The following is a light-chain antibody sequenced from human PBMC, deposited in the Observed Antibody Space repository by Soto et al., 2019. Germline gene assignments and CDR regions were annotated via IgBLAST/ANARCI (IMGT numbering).Light chain of an antibody. J-gene: IGKJ1*01. Sequence: EIVLTQSPGTVSLSAGERATLSCRASQSVRDNYLAWYQQKPGQAPSLLIFDTSRRATGIPDRFTGSGSGTDFALTISRVEPQDIAVYFCQQYGSSPGTFGQGTKVDIK. CDR1: QSVRDNY. CDR3: QQYGSSPGT. V-gene: IGKV3-20*01. CDR2: DTS.